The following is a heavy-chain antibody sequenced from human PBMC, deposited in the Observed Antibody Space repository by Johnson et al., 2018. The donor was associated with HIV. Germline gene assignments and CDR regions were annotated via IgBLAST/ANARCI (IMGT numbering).Heavy chain of an antibody. CDR3: AREQATLFFRASGAAFNI. V-gene: IGHV3-30-3*01. D-gene: IGHD3-3*01. J-gene: IGHJ3*02. CDR2: ISYDGSNK. Sequence: QMLLVESGGGVVQPGRSLRLSCAASGFTFSSYAMHWVRQAPGKGLEWVAVISYDGSNKYYADSVKGRFTISRDNSKNTLYLQMNSLRVEDTAVYYCAREQATLFFRASGAAFNIWGQGTTVTVSS. CDR1: GFTFSSYA.